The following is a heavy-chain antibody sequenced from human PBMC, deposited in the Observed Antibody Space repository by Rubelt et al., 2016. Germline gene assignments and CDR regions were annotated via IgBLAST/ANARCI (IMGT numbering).Heavy chain of an antibody. V-gene: IGHV1-3*01. J-gene: IGHJ4*02. CDR3: ARGDIVEVVAASNPLDY. CDR1: GYTFTSYA. CDR2: INAGNGNT. Sequence: QVQLVQSGAEVKKPGASVKVSCKASGYTFTSYAMHWVRQAPGQRLEWVGWINAGNGNTKYSQKFQGRVTITRDRSASTAYMELSSLGSEDTAVYYGARGDIVEVVAASNPLDYWGQGTLVTVSS. D-gene: IGHD2-15*01.